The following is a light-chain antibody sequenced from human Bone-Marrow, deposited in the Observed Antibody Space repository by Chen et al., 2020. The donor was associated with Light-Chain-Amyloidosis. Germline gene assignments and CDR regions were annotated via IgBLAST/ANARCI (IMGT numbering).Light chain of an antibody. CDR2: EVT. CDR1: SSDVGNYNL. Sequence: QSALTQPASVSGSPGQSITIFCTATSSDVGNYNLVTWYQPHPGKAPKLIVYEVTKRPSGVSTRFSGSTSGNTASLTISGLQAEDEAHYYCCSYAGLYTLVFGGGTKLSVV. V-gene: IGLV2-23*02. CDR3: CSYAGLYTLV. J-gene: IGLJ2*01.